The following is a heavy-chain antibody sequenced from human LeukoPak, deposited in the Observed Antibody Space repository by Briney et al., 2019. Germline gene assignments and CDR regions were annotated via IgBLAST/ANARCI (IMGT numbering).Heavy chain of an antibody. Sequence: NPSETLSLTCTVSGGSISSYYWSWIRQPPGKGLEWIGYIYYSGSTNYNPSLKSRVTISVDTSKNQFSLKLSSVTAADTAVYYCARRGMATVHFDYWGQGTLVTVSS. J-gene: IGHJ4*02. CDR3: ARRGMATVHFDY. CDR1: GGSISSYY. D-gene: IGHD5-24*01. V-gene: IGHV4-59*01. CDR2: IYYSGST.